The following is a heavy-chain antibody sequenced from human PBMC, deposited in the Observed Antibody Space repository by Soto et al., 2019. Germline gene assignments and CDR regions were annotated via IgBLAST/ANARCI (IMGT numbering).Heavy chain of an antibody. CDR3: AKAGASIH. V-gene: IGHV4-4*07. Sequence: WTWIRQPAGKGLEWIGRIYSSGSTVYNASLKSRVTMSVDPSKSQFSLKLTSVTAADTAVYYCAKAGASIHWGQGTLVTVSS. J-gene: IGHJ4*02. CDR2: IYSSGST. D-gene: IGHD2-2*01.